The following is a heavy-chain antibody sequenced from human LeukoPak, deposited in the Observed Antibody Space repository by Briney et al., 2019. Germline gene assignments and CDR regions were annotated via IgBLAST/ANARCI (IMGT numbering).Heavy chain of an antibody. CDR2: INPNSGGT. CDR3: ARDYCYDSSGYHFDY. V-gene: IGHV1-2*02. CDR1: GYTFTGYY. J-gene: IGHJ4*02. D-gene: IGHD3-22*01. Sequence: ASVKVSCKASGYTFTGYYMHWVRQAPGQGLEWMGWINPNSGGTNYAQKFQGRVTMTRDTSISTAYMELSRLRSDDTAVYYCARDYCYDSSGYHFDYWGQGTLVTVSS.